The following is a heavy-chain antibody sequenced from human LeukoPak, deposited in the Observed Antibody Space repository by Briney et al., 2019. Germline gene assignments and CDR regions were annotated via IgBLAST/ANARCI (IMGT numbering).Heavy chain of an antibody. D-gene: IGHD2-15*01. CDR3: ARTYCSGGSCHFDY. CDR1: GGSISSYY. Sequence: SETLSLTCTVSGGSISSYYWSWIRQPPGKGLEGIGYIYYSGNTDSNPSLKSRVTISVDTSKNQFSLKLSSVTAADTAVCYCARTYCSGGSCHFDYWGQGTLVTVSS. V-gene: IGHV4-59*08. J-gene: IGHJ4*02. CDR2: IYYSGNT.